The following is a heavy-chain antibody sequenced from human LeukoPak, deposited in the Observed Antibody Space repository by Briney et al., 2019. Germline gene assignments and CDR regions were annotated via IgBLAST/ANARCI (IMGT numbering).Heavy chain of an antibody. CDR3: ARDGTGSNSGWYIH. Sequence: GGSLRLSCAASGFTFSSHGMHWVRQAPGKGLEWVAVIWYDGSNKYYADSVKGRFTVSRDNSKNTLYLQMNSLRAEDTAVYYCARDGTGSNSGWYIHWGQGTLVTVSS. CDR2: IWYDGSNK. D-gene: IGHD6-19*01. CDR1: GFTFSSHG. J-gene: IGHJ4*02. V-gene: IGHV3-33*01.